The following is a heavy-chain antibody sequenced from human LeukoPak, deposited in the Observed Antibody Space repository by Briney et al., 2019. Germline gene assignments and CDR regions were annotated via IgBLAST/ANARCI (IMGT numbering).Heavy chain of an antibody. D-gene: IGHD3-16*02. J-gene: IGHJ4*02. Sequence: GGSLRLSCAASGFTFSSYAMSWVRQAPGKGLEWVSSISGSNDNTYYADSVKDRFTISRDNSKNTLYLQMNSLKTEDTAVYYCTTRLTVTFGGVIVFDYWGQGTLVTVSS. CDR2: ISGSNDNT. CDR1: GFTFSSYA. CDR3: TTRLTVTFGGVIVFDY. V-gene: IGHV3-23*01.